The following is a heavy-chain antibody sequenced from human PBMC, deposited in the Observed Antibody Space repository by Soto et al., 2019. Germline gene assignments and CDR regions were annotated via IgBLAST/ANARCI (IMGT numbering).Heavy chain of an antibody. CDR2: IYYSGST. CDR1: SGSISSYY. V-gene: IGHV4-59*01. Sequence: SETLSLTCTFSSGSISSYYWSWIRQPPGKGLEWIGYIYYSGSTNYNPSLKSRVTISVDTSKNQFSLKLSSVTAADTAVYYCARVWGGAFDIWGQGTMVTVSS. CDR3: ARVWGGAFDI. D-gene: IGHD3-10*01. J-gene: IGHJ3*02.